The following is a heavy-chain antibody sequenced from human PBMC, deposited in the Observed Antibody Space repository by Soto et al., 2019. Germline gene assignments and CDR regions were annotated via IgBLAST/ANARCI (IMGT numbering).Heavy chain of an antibody. V-gene: IGHV3-23*01. CDR2: ISVSGGTT. D-gene: IGHD3-22*01. CDR1: GFTFRNFA. J-gene: IGHJ4*02. Sequence: PGGSLRLSCAASGFTFRNFAMNWVRQAPGKGLEWVSGISVSGGTTYYADSVRGRLTVPRDNSKNSVFLQMNSLRAEDTAVYFCAKGMYYYDSSGYRLFDYWGQGTLVTVSS. CDR3: AKGMYYYDSSGYRLFDY.